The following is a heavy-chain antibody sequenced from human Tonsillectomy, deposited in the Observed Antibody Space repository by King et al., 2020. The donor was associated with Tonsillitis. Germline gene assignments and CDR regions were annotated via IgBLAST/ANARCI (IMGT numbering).Heavy chain of an antibody. V-gene: IGHV3-23*04. CDR1: GFIFSSNA. J-gene: IGHJ4*02. D-gene: IGHD4-17*01. CDR3: AKTYGN. Sequence: VQLVESGGDLVQPGGSLRLSCAVSGFIFSSNAMSWVRQFPGKGLEWVSTISGNGGFTYYADSVEGRFTISRDNSKNTLYLQMNSLRADDTAIYYCAKTYGNWGQGTLVTVSS. CDR2: ISGNGGFT.